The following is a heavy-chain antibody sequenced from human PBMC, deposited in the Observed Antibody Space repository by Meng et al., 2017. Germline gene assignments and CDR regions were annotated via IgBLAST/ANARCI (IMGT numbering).Heavy chain of an antibody. CDR1: GYTFTSYT. V-gene: IGHV1-3*01. CDR3: ARGTGSSWFDP. J-gene: IGHJ5*02. Sequence: QVPLAHSGAEVGKPGASVKVSCKDSGYTFTSYTIQWVRQAPGQSLAWMGWIKSANGDAKYSQKFQGRLTLTRETSASTAYLELSSLTFEDTAVYYCARGTGSSWFDPWGQGTLVTVSS. CDR2: IKSANGDA. D-gene: IGHD6-13*01.